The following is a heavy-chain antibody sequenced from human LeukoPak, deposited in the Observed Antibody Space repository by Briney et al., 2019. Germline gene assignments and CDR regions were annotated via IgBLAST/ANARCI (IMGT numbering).Heavy chain of an antibody. V-gene: IGHV4-34*01. CDR2: INHSGST. J-gene: IGHJ4*02. CDR3: ARHTGDSSSWYSFAYYFDY. CDR1: GGSFSGYY. D-gene: IGHD6-13*01. Sequence: SETLSLTCAVYGGSFSGYYWSWIRQPPGKGLEWIGEINHSGSTYYNPSLKSRVTISVDTSKNQFSLKLSSVTAADTAVYYCARHTGDSSSWYSFAYYFDYWGQGTLVTVSS.